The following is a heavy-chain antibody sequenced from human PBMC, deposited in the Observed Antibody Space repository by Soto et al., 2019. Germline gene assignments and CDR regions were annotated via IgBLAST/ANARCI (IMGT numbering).Heavy chain of an antibody. D-gene: IGHD4-17*01. V-gene: IGHV4-4*02. J-gene: IGHJ4*02. CDR3: ARAGYGGNELDY. CDR1: GGSITGTSW. CDR2: IHQSGST. Sequence: QVQLQESGPGLVKPSGTLSLTCAVSGGSITGTSWWSWVRQPPGKGLEWIGEIHQSGSTSYNPSLKSRVNISVDKSKNQFSLSLTSVTAADTAVYYCARAGYGGNELDYWGQGTLVTVSS.